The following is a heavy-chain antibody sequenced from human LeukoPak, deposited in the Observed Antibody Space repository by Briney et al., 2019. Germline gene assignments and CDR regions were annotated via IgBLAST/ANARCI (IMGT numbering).Heavy chain of an antibody. J-gene: IGHJ5*02. CDR2: IYPGDSDT. Sequence: GESLKISCKGSGYSLTSYWIGWVRQMPGKGLEWMGIIYPGDSDTRYSPSFQGQVTISADKSISTAYLQWSSLKASDTAMYYCARLSGYCSGGSCRNWFDPWGQGTLVTVSS. CDR1: GYSLTSYW. CDR3: ARLSGYCSGGSCRNWFDP. V-gene: IGHV5-51*01. D-gene: IGHD2-15*01.